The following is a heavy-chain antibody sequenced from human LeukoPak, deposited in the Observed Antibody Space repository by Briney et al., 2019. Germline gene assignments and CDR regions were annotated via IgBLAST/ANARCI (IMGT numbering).Heavy chain of an antibody. CDR2: IYYSGST. Sequence: SETLSLTCTVSGGSISSSSYYWGWIRQPPGKGLEWIGSIYYSGSTYYSPSLKSRVTISVDTSRNQFSLKLSSVTAADTAVYYCARLDRHYYYYGMDVWGQGTTVTVSS. CDR1: GGSISSSSYY. J-gene: IGHJ6*02. CDR3: ARLDRHYYYYGMDV. V-gene: IGHV4-39*01.